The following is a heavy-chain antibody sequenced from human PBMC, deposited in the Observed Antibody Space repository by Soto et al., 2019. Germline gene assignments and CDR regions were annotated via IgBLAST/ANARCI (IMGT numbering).Heavy chain of an antibody. J-gene: IGHJ4*02. Sequence: QVQRQESGPGLVKPSGTLSLTCAVSGGSISSSNWWRWVRQPPVKGLERIGEIYHSGSTNYNPYLKSRVTISVDTSKNHFSMKLSSVTAADTAVYYCARVLLYSSSWYDYWGQGTLVTVSS. D-gene: IGHD6-13*01. CDR2: IYHSGST. V-gene: IGHV4-4*02. CDR1: GGSISSSNW. CDR3: ARVLLYSSSWYDY.